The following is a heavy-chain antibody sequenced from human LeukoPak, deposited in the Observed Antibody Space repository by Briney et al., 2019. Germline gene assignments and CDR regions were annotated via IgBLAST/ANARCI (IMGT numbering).Heavy chain of an antibody. CDR1: GGSISSGSYY. V-gene: IGHV4-61*02. Sequence: SETLSLTCTVSGGSISSGSYYWSWIRQPAGKGLEWIGRIYTSGSTNYNPSLKSRVTISVDTSKNQFSLKLSSVTAADTAVYYCARGSGSYCRSWGQGTLVTVSS. J-gene: IGHJ5*02. CDR2: IYTSGST. D-gene: IGHD1-26*01. CDR3: ARGSGSYCRS.